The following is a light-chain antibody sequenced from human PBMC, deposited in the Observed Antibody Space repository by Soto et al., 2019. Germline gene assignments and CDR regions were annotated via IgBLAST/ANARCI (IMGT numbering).Light chain of an antibody. V-gene: IGKV3-20*01. Sequence: EIVLTQFPDTLSLSPGERATLSCRASQSVSSSSLAWYQQRRGQAPRLLIHGASRRATGIPDRFSGSGSGTDFTLTISRLEPEDFAVYYCQQYGSSPRTFGQGTKVEVK. CDR1: QSVSSSS. CDR2: GAS. J-gene: IGKJ1*01. CDR3: QQYGSSPRT.